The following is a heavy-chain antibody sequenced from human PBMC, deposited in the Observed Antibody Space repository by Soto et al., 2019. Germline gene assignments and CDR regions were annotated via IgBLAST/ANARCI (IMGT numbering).Heavy chain of an antibody. CDR1: GYTFTSYG. V-gene: IGHV1-18*04. J-gene: IGHJ5*01. CDR3: ARDDPVAATRQNWFDS. CDR2: ISAYNGNT. D-gene: IGHD2-15*01. Sequence: ASVKVSCKASGYTFTSYGISWVRQAPGQGLEWMGWISAYNGNTNYAQKLQGRVTMTTDTSTSTAYMEMRSLRSDDTAVYYCARDDPVAATRQNWFDSWGQGTLVTVX.